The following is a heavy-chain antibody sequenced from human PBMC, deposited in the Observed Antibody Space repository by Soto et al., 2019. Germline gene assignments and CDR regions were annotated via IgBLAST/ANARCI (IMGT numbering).Heavy chain of an antibody. J-gene: IGHJ6*02. Sequence: SGPTLVNPTQTLTLTCTFSGFSLSTSGMCVSWIRQPPGKALEWLARIDWDDDKYYSTSLKTRLTISKDTSKNQVVLTMTNMDPVDTATYYCARLILDYYYYGMDVWGQGTTVTVSS. CDR1: GFSLSTSGMC. D-gene: IGHD2-15*01. V-gene: IGHV2-70*11. CDR2: IDWDDDK. CDR3: ARLILDYYYYGMDV.